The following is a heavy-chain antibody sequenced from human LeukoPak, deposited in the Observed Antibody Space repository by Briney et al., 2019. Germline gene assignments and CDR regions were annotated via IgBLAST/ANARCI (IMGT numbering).Heavy chain of an antibody. CDR2: IYSGGST. J-gene: IGHJ4*02. Sequence: PGGSLRLSCAVSGFTFSSYWMTWVRQAPGKGLEWVSIIYSGGSTYYADSVKGRFTISRDNAKNSLFLQMNSLRAEDTAVYYCARVAHDSSGYNYGQGALDHWGQGALVTVSS. CDR1: GFTFSSYW. D-gene: IGHD3-22*01. V-gene: IGHV3-66*01. CDR3: ARVAHDSSGYNYGQGALDH.